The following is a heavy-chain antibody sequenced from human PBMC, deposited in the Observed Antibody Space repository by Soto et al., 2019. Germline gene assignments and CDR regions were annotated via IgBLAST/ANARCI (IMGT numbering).Heavy chain of an antibody. CDR2: INPSGGST. CDR1: GYTFTSYY. CDR3: ARAPLYSSGWSLSGFDI. Sequence: ASVKVSCKASGYTFTSYYMHWVRQAPGQGLEWMGIINPSGGSTSYAQKFQGRVTMTRDTSTSTVYMELSSLRSEDTAVYYCARAPLYSSGWSLSGFDIWGQGTMVTVSS. D-gene: IGHD6-19*01. J-gene: IGHJ3*02. V-gene: IGHV1-46*01.